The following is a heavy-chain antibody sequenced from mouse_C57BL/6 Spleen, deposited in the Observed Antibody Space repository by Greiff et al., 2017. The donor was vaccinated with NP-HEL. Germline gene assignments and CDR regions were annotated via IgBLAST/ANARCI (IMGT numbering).Heavy chain of an antibody. Sequence: VQLQQPGAELVRPGTSVKLSCKASGYTFPSYWMHWVKQRPGQGLEWIGVIDPSDSYTNYNQKFKGKATLTVDTSSSTAYMQLSSLTSEDSAVYYCARESYGSSSWFAYWGQGTLVTVSA. CDR3: ARESYGSSSWFAY. CDR1: GYTFPSYW. CDR2: IDPSDSYT. V-gene: IGHV1-59*01. D-gene: IGHD1-1*01. J-gene: IGHJ3*01.